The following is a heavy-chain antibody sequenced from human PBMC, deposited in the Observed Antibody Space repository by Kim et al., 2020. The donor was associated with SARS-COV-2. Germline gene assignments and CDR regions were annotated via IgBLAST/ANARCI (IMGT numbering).Heavy chain of an antibody. J-gene: IGHJ4*02. CDR3: ARGDSGYDYYFDY. D-gene: IGHD5-12*01. V-gene: IGHV3-74*01. Sequence: YAASVKGRFTISRDNAKNTLYLQMTSLRAEDTAVYYCARGDSGYDYYFDYWGQGTLVTVSS.